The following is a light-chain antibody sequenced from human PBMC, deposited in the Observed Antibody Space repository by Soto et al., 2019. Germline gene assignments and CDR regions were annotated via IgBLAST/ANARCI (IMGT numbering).Light chain of an antibody. CDR3: MQALQAPLT. Sequence: DVVMTQSPLSLPVTLGQPASISCRSSQSLVYSDGNTYLNWFQQKPGQSPQLLIYLGSIRASGVPDRFSGSGSGTDFTLKISRVEAEDVGIYYCMQALQAPLTFGQGSKVDIK. CDR1: QSLVYSDGNTY. CDR2: LGS. V-gene: IGKV2-28*01. J-gene: IGKJ1*01.